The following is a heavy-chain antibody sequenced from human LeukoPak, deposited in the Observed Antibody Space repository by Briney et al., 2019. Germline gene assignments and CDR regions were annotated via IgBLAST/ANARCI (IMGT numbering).Heavy chain of an antibody. J-gene: IGHJ4*02. CDR3: ARGVRLVDVSGRYEN. D-gene: IGHD1-26*01. Sequence: ASVKVSCKASGYTFTGYYMHWVRQAPGQGLEWMGWINPNSGGTNYAQKFQGRVTMTRNPSISTAYMELSRLRSDDTAVYYCARGVRLVDVSGRYENWGQGTLVTVSS. CDR2: INPNSGGT. V-gene: IGHV1-2*02. CDR1: GYTFTGYY.